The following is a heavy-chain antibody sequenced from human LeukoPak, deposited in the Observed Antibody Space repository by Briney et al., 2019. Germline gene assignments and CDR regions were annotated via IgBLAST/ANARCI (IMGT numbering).Heavy chain of an antibody. Sequence: VRQAPGKGLDWVAVISNDGSKKYYADSVKGRFTISRDNSKNTLSLQVSSLRTEDTAVYYCAKDRYSYAFEYSDSWGQGTLVTVSS. V-gene: IGHV3-30*18. J-gene: IGHJ4*02. D-gene: IGHD5-18*01. CDR3: AKDRYSYAFEYSDS. CDR2: ISNDGSKK.